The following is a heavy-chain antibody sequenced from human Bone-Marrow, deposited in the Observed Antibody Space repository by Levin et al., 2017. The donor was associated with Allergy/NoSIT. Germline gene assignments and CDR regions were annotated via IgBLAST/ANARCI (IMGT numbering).Heavy chain of an antibody. CDR2: IRSKPYGGST. CDR1: GFNFREYT. D-gene: IGHD4-17*01. Sequence: GESLKISCLTSGFNFREYTIAWFRQAPGKGLEWIGFIRSKPYGGSTDYAASVKGRFTVSRDDHQRIAYLQMSSLKSEDTAVYYCARDYGDYLWRLDYWGQGTLVTVSS. J-gene: IGHJ4*02. CDR3: ARDYGDYLWRLDY. V-gene: IGHV3-49*03.